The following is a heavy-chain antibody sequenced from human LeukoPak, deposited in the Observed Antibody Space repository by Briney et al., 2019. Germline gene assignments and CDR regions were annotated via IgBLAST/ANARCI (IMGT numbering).Heavy chain of an antibody. CDR1: GGSISSYY. CDR3: ARQENVDTAMAPALDY. CDR2: IYYSGST. J-gene: IGHJ4*02. D-gene: IGHD5-18*01. V-gene: IGHV4-39*01. Sequence: PSETLSLTCTVSGGSISSYYWGWIRQPPGKGLEWIGSIYYSGSTYYNPSLKSRVTISVDTSKNQFSLKLSSVTAADTAVYYCARQENVDTAMAPALDYWGQGTLVTVSS.